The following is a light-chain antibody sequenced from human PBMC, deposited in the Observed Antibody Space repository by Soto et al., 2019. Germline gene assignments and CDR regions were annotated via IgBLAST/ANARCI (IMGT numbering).Light chain of an antibody. CDR1: QSISSW. V-gene: IGKV1-9*01. J-gene: IGKJ4*01. CDR3: QQLNSYPLT. Sequence: DIQMTQSPSSLSASVGDRVTITCRASQSISSWLAWYQQKPGKAPELLIYAASTLQSGVPSRFSGSRSGTDFTLTISSLQPEDFATYYCQQLNSYPLTFGGGTKV. CDR2: AAS.